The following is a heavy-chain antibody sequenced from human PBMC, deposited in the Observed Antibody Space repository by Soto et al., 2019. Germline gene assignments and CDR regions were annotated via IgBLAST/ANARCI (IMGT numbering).Heavy chain of an antibody. V-gene: IGHV3-23*01. CDR3: AREYYDILPRHSGAIDI. J-gene: IGHJ3*02. CDR2: ISGSGGST. Sequence: GGSLRLSCAASGFTFSSYAMSWVRQAPGKGLEWVSAISGSGGSTYYADSVKGRFTISRDNSKNTVYLQMGSLRPEDMAVYYCAREYYDILPRHSGAIDIRGQGTMVTVSS. D-gene: IGHD3-9*01. CDR1: GFTFSSYA.